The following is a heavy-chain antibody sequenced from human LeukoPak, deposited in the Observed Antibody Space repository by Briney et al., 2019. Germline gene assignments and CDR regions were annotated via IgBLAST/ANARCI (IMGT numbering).Heavy chain of an antibody. Sequence: GGSLRLSCAASGFTFSSYAMSWVRQAPGKGLEWVSAISGSGGSTYYADSVKGRFTISRDNSKNTLYLQMNSLRAEDTAVYYCAKRHYDFWSGYQNQMYYLDYWGQGTLVTVSS. CDR2: ISGSGGST. D-gene: IGHD3-3*01. CDR3: AKRHYDFWSGYQNQMYYLDY. CDR1: GFTFSSYA. J-gene: IGHJ4*02. V-gene: IGHV3-23*01.